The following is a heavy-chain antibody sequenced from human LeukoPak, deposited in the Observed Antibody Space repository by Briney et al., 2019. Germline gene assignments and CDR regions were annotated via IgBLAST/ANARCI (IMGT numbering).Heavy chain of an antibody. CDR1: GGSISSYY. J-gene: IGHJ5*02. V-gene: IGHV4-59*01. CDR2: IYYSGST. CDR3: ARERLLWFGDRWFDP. Sequence: SETLSLICTVSGGSISSYYWSWIRQPPGKGLEWIGYIYYSGSTNYNPSLKSRVTISVDTSKNQFSLKLSSVTAADTAVYYCARERLLWFGDRWFDPWGQGTLVTVSS. D-gene: IGHD3-10*01.